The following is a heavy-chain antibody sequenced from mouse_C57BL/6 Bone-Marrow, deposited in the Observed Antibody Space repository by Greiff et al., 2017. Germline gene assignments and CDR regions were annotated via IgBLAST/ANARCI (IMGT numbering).Heavy chain of an antibody. D-gene: IGHD1-1*01. V-gene: IGHV2-9-1*01. CDR2: IWPGGGT. CDR3: ARNWIYCDGSGYFDV. J-gene: IGHJ1*03. CDR1: GFSFTSYA. Sequence: QVQLKESGPGLVAPSQSLSITCTVSGFSFTSYAISWVRQPPGKGLEWLGVIWPGGGTNYNSALKSRLSISKDNSKSQVVLKMNSLQTDDTARYYCARNWIYCDGSGYFDVWGTGTTVTVSS.